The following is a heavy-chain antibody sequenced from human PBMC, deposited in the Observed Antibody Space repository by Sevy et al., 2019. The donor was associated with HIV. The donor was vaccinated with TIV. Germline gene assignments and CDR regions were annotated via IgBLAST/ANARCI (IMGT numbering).Heavy chain of an antibody. D-gene: IGHD3-22*01. V-gene: IGHV1-24*01. CDR2: FDPEDGET. Sequence: ASVKVSCKVSGYTLTELSMHWVRQAPGKGLEWMGGFDPEDGETIYAKKFQGRVTMTEDTSTDTAYMELSSLRSEDTAVYYCATGPYYYDSSGPIEGGLFDYWGQGTLVTVSS. J-gene: IGHJ4*02. CDR3: ATGPYYYDSSGPIEGGLFDY. CDR1: GYTLTELS.